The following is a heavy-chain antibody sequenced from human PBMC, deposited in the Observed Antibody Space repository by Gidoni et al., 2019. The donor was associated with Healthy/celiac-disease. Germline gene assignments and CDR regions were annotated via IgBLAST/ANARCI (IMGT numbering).Heavy chain of an antibody. J-gene: IGHJ4*02. CDR3: ARGSMARGVPDY. CDR1: GGSFSGYY. Sequence: QVQLQQWGAGLLKPSETLSLTCAVDGGSFSGYYWSWSRQPPGKGLEGIGEINHSGSTNYNPSLKSRVTVSVDTSKNQFSLKLSSVTAADTAVYYCARGSMARGVPDYWGQGTLVTVSS. D-gene: IGHD3-10*01. CDR2: INHSGST. V-gene: IGHV4-34*01.